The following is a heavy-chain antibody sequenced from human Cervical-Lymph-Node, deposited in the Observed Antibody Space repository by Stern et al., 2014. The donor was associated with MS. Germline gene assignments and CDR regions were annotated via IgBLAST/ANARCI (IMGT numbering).Heavy chain of an antibody. CDR3: AHTLITLDRGVPFDY. D-gene: IGHD3-10*01. J-gene: IGHJ4*02. V-gene: IGHV2-5*02. CDR1: GFSLSTIGVG. Sequence: QVTLKESGPTLVKPTQTLTLTCTFSGFSLSTIGVGVGWIRQPPGKALEWLALLYWDDDKRYRPSLKSRLTITKDTSKTQVVLTMTNMDPVDTATYYCAHTLITLDRGVPFDYWGQGTLVTVSS. CDR2: LYWDDDK.